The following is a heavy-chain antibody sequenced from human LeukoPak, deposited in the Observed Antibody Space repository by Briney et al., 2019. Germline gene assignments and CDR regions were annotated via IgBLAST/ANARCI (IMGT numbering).Heavy chain of an antibody. J-gene: IGHJ4*02. Sequence: GGSLRLSCAASGNYWMHWVRQAPGKGLVWVSRIASGGSSTTYADSVKGRFSISRDNAKNTLYLQMNSLRVEDTAVYYCARGRPHGNDYWGQGTLVTVSS. CDR2: IASGGSST. CDR1: GNYW. CDR3: ARGRPHGNDY. D-gene: IGHD4-23*01. V-gene: IGHV3-74*01.